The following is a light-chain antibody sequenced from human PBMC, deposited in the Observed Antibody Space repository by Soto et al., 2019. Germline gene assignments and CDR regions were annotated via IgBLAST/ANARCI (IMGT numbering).Light chain of an antibody. CDR1: QSVSSY. J-gene: IGKJ2*01. Sequence: EIVLTQSPATLSLSPGERATLSCRASQSVSSYLAWYQQKPGQAPRLLIYDASNRATGIPARFSGSGSGTAFTLIISSLEPEDFAVYCCQQRSNWPPRYTFGQGNKLEIK. CDR2: DAS. V-gene: IGKV3-11*01. CDR3: QQRSNWPPRYT.